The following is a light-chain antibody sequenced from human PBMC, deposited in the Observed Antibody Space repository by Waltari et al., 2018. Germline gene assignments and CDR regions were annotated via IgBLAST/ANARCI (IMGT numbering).Light chain of an antibody. CDR3: QQYYTFPPT. Sequence: SLSASVGDPVTITCRASQGMNSWLAWYQQKPGKAPRSLIYATSTLQGGTPSRFSGSGSGTDFTLTIDSLQPEDFAAYYCQQYYTFPPTFGGGTKVEIK. CDR2: ATS. J-gene: IGKJ4*01. V-gene: IGKV1D-16*01. CDR1: QGMNSW.